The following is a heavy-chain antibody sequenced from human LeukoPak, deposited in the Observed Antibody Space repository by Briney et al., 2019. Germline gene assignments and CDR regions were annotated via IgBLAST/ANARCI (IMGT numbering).Heavy chain of an antibody. J-gene: IGHJ2*01. CDR1: GGSISSGSYY. D-gene: IGHD2-2*01. CDR2: IYTSGST. Sequence: SQTLSLTCTVSGGSISSGSYYWSWIRQPAGKGLEWIGRIYTSGSTNYNPSLKSRVTISVDTSKNQFSLKLSSVTAADTAVYYCARARQYQLHPYWYFDLWGRGTLVTVSS. CDR3: ARARQYQLHPYWYFDL. V-gene: IGHV4-61*02.